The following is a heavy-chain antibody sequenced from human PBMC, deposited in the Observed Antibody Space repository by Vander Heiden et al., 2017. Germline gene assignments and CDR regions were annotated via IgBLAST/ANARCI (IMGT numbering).Heavy chain of an antibody. Sequence: QVQLVQSGAEVKKPGASVKASCKASGYTFTSYDTNWVRQATGQGLEWMGCMNPNSGNTGYAQKFQGRVTMTRNTSISTAYMELSSLRSEDTAVYYCARGFVVVPAALYYYGMDVWGQGTTVTVSS. V-gene: IGHV1-8*02. D-gene: IGHD2-2*01. CDR3: ARGFVVVPAALYYYGMDV. CDR1: GYTFTSYD. CDR2: MNPNSGNT. J-gene: IGHJ6*02.